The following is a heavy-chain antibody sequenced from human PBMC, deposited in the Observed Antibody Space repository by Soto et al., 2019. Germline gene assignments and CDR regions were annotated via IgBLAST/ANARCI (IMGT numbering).Heavy chain of an antibody. V-gene: IGHV3-23*01. CDR3: AKVHIAVAAYFDY. CDR2: ISGRGGST. D-gene: IGHD6-19*01. J-gene: IGHJ4*02. Sequence: EVQLLESGGGLVQPGGSLRLSCAASGFTFSGYAMNWVRQAPGKGLEWVSGISGRGGSTYYADSVQGRFTISRDNSKNTLYLQMTSLRAEDTAIYYCAKVHIAVAAYFDYWGQGTQVTVSS. CDR1: GFTFSGYA.